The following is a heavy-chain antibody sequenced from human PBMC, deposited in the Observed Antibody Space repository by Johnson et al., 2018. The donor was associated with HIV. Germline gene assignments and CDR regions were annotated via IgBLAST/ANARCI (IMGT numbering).Heavy chain of an antibody. CDR1: GFTFSSYW. Sequence: EVQLVESGGGLVQPGGSLRLSCAASGFTFSSYWMSWVRQAPGKGLEWVANIKQDGSEKSYVDSVKGRFTISRDNAKNSLYLQMNSLRAEDTAVYYCARDQEQWLHPHAFDIWGQGTMVTVSS. CDR2: IKQDGSEK. V-gene: IGHV3-7*01. D-gene: IGHD6-19*01. CDR3: ARDQEQWLHPHAFDI. J-gene: IGHJ3*02.